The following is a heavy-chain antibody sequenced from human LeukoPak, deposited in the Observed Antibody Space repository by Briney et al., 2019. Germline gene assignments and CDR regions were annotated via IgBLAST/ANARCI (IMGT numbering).Heavy chain of an antibody. D-gene: IGHD6-19*01. J-gene: IGHJ4*02. Sequence: GGSLTLPCAVSGFPFSDYEMNWVRQAPGKGLEWVEYIINGGSIIYYGDSVKGRFTISRDNAKNSLHLQMNSLRAEDTAVYYCARQRIAVTVGGDFDYWGQGTLVTVSS. CDR1: GFPFSDYE. V-gene: IGHV3-48*03. CDR2: IINGGSII. CDR3: ARQRIAVTVGGDFDY.